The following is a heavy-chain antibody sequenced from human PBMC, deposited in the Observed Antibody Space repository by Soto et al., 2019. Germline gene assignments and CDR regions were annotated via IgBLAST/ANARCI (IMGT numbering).Heavy chain of an antibody. J-gene: IGHJ6*02. CDR2: ISTYNSNT. CDR1: HYSFAKYG. Sequence: QVQLVQSGAEVKKPGASVKVSCKASHYSFAKYGISWVRQAPGQGLEWMGWISTYNSNTKYAQKSQGIVTMTTDTPTSTAYMNLRSLTSDDTAVYYCATEGYCSSGSCALYSHDFFGMDVWGQGTTVTVSS. CDR3: ATEGYCSSGSCALYSHDFFGMDV. V-gene: IGHV1-18*01. D-gene: IGHD2-15*01.